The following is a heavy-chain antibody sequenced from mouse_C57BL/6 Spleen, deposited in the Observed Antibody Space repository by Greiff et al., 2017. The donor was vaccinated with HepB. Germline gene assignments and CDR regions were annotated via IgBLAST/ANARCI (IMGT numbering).Heavy chain of an antibody. CDR3: ARNGRWYFDV. CDR1: GYTFTSYW. V-gene: IGHV1-50*01. CDR2: IDPSDSYT. Sequence: QVQLQQPGAELVKPGASVKLSCKASGYTFTSYWMQWVKQRPGQGLEWIGEIDPSDSYTNYNQKFKGKATLTVDTSSSTAYMPLSSLTSEDSAVYYCARNGRWYFDVWGTGTTVTVSS. D-gene: IGHD4-1*01. J-gene: IGHJ1*03.